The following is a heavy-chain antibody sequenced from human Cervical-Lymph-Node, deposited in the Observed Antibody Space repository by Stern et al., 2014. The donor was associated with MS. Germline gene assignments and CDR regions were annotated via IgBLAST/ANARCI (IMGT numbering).Heavy chain of an antibody. D-gene: IGHD3-22*01. CDR2: INPKTGDP. CDR1: GYTFTGYY. J-gene: IGHJ4*02. V-gene: IGHV1-2*06. Sequence: VQLVESGAEVRKPGASVTVSCKASGYTFTGYYMHWVRQAPGQGIDWMGRINPKTGDPNYAQKFQGRITMTRDTSLNTAYMDLIGLRSDDTAVYYCIILSDRRPYWGQGTLVTVSS. CDR3: IILSDRRPY.